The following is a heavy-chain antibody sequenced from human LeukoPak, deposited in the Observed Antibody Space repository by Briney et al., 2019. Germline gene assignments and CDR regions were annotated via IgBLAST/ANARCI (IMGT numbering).Heavy chain of an antibody. CDR2: TYYASKWYN. CDR3: ARKIVGADYMDV. J-gene: IGHJ6*03. CDR1: GYSVSSNSAT. V-gene: IGHV6-1*01. Sequence: SQTLPPTCAISGYSVSSNSATWNCIRQSPSRALEGLGRTYYASKWYNDYAVSVKSRIAINPDTSKTQFSLQLNSVTPEDTAVYYCARKIVGADYMDVWGKGTTVTVSS. D-gene: IGHD1-26*01.